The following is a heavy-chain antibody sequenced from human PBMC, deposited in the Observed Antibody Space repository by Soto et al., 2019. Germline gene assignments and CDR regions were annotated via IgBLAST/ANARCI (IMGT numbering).Heavy chain of an antibody. CDR1: GFTFDDYA. J-gene: IGHJ6*02. D-gene: IGHD2-15*01. CDR3: AKDRYCSGGSCYLYYYYGMDV. Sequence: EVQLVESGGGLVQPGRSLRLSCAASGFTFDDYAMHWVRQAPGKGLEWVSGISGSGGSTYYADSVKGRFTISRDNSKNTLYLQMNSLRAEDTAVYYCAKDRYCSGGSCYLYYYYGMDVWGQGTTVTVSS. V-gene: IGHV3-23*04. CDR2: ISGSGGST.